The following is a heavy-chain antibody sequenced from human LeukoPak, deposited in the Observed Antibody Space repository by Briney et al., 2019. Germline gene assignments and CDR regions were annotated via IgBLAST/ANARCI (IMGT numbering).Heavy chain of an antibody. Sequence: PGGSLRLSCAASDSYWMHWVRQAPGKGLVWVSHINSDGSWTSYADSAKGRFTISKDNAKNTVYLQMNNLRAEDTAVYYCVSFYETYWGRGTLVTVSS. J-gene: IGHJ4*02. D-gene: IGHD2/OR15-2a*01. CDR1: DSYW. CDR3: VSFYETY. V-gene: IGHV3-74*01. CDR2: INSDGSWT.